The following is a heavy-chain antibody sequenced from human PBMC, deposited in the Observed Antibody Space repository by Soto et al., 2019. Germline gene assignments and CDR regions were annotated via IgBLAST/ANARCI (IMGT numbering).Heavy chain of an antibody. CDR1: GFTFSGFW. D-gene: IGHD5-12*01. CDR3: ARDSVASTGDFDY. Sequence: GSLRLSCAASGFTFSGFWMHWVRQAPGMGPVWVARINSDGSGTRYADSVKGRFTISRDNAKNTLYLQMNSLRVEDTAVYYCARDSVASTGDFDYWRQGTLVTVSS. CDR2: INSDGSGT. V-gene: IGHV3-74*01. J-gene: IGHJ4*02.